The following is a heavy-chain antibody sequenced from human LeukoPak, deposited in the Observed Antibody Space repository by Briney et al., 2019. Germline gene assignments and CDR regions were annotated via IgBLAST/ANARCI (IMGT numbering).Heavy chain of an antibody. D-gene: IGHD4-17*01. V-gene: IGHV3-30*18. J-gene: IGHJ4*02. CDR1: GFTFSSYS. CDR2: MSNSGENT. CDR3: AKGGASVTRYVDY. Sequence: PGGSLRLSCAASGFTFSSYSMLWVRQTPGKGLEWGGIMSNSGENTFYGEAVKGRFTISRDNSQNTLYLQMNSLRPEDTAVYYCAKGGASVTRYVDYWGQGTLVTVSS.